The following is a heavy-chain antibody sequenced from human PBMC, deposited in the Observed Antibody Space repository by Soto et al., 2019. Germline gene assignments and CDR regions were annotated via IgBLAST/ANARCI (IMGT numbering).Heavy chain of an antibody. Sequence: PGGSLRLSCAASGFTFTNYAMSWVRQAPGKGPEWVSAISGSGGSTYYAGSVKGRFTISRDNSKNTVYLQMNSLRAEDTAVYYCAKVIQKDDSPVLRFLEWLFSPFDYWGQGT. J-gene: IGHJ4*02. CDR1: GFTFTNYA. D-gene: IGHD3-3*01. CDR2: ISGSGGST. V-gene: IGHV3-23*01. CDR3: AKVIQKDDSPVLRFLEWLFSPFDY.